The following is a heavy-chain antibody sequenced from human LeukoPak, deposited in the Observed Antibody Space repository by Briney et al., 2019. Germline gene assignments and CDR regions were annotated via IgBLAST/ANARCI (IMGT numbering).Heavy chain of an antibody. CDR3: VRVVGWELLDY. D-gene: IGHD1-26*01. CDR1: GYTFSGYY. J-gene: IGHJ4*02. Sequence: ASVKVSCKASGYTFSGYYMHWVRQAPGQGHEWMGWISPKSGDTNYAQNFQGRVTMTRDTSISTAYMEVSRLKSDDTAVYYCVRVVGWELLDYWGQGTLVTVSS. CDR2: ISPKSGDT. V-gene: IGHV1-2*02.